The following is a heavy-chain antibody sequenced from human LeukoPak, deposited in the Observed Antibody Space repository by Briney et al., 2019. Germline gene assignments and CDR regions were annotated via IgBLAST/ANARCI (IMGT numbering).Heavy chain of an antibody. Sequence: SETLSLTCTVSGGSISSYYWSWIRQPPGKGLEWIGYIYYSGSTNYNASLKSRVTISVDTSKNQFSLKLSSVTAADTAVYYCARKITVWGSYPRHLSPFDYWGQGTLVTVSS. CDR3: ARKITVWGSYPRHLSPFDY. V-gene: IGHV4-59*08. J-gene: IGHJ4*02. CDR2: IYYSGST. CDR1: GGSISSYY. D-gene: IGHD3-16*02.